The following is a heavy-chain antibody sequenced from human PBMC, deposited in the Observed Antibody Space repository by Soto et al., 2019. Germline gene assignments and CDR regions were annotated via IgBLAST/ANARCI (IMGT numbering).Heavy chain of an antibody. CDR2: ISAYSGNT. J-gene: IGHJ4*02. CDR3: ARAFCSGGSCYLDY. CDR1: GYTFTTFG. Sequence: QVQLVQSGGEVKKPGAAVKVSCKASGYTFTTFGIGWVRQAPGQGLEWMGWISAYSGNTEYPEKLQGRVTMTIDTSTSTTYMELRSLRSDDTAVSYCARAFCSGGSCYLDYWGQGALVTVSS. V-gene: IGHV1-18*01. D-gene: IGHD2-15*01.